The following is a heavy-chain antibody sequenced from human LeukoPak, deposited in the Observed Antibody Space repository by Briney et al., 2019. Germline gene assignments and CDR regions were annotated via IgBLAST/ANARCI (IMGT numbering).Heavy chain of an antibody. V-gene: IGHV3-30-3*01. D-gene: IGHD3-10*01. CDR2: ISYDGTNK. Sequence: GGSLRLSCAASRCTFSTYTMHSVRQAPGRGLEWVAVISYDGTNKYCADSVKGRFTISRDNSKNTLYLQMNSLRAEDTAVYYCESGRVHSRSYYEPFDYWGQGTLVTVSS. J-gene: IGHJ4*02. CDR3: ESGRVHSRSYYEPFDY. CDR1: RCTFSTYT.